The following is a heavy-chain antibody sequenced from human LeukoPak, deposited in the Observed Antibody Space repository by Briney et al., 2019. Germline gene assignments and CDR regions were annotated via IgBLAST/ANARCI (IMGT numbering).Heavy chain of an antibody. Sequence: ASVTVSCTASGYTFSNYDLNWVRQATGQGLEWVGWMSPNSGNTGYAQKFQGRVSMTRDTSMSTAYMELSSLTSDDTAVYYCARDYGGNSGHFDPWGQGTLVIASS. CDR3: ARDYGGNSGHFDP. D-gene: IGHD4-23*01. J-gene: IGHJ5*02. CDR1: GYTFSNYD. CDR2: MSPNSGNT. V-gene: IGHV1-8*01.